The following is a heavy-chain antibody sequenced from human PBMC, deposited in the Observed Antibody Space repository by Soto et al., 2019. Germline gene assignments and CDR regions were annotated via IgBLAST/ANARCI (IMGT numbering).Heavy chain of an antibody. V-gene: IGHV1-18*04. D-gene: IGHD2-8*01. CDR1: GYSFVSYG. CDR3: ARTIVLMVYAPLDY. CDR2: IGPYKGTT. J-gene: IGHJ4*02. Sequence: GASVEVSWEECGYSFVSYGIRWVRQAPGKGLEWMAWIGPYKGTTRYAQRFQGRVSVTTDTSASIVYMEVRSLGAEDTAVYYCARTIVLMVYAPLDYWGQGTLVTVSS.